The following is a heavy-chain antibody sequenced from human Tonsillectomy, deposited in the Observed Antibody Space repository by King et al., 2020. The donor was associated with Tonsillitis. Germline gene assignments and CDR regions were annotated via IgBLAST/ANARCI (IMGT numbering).Heavy chain of an antibody. Sequence: VQLVESGGGLVQPGGSLRLSCVGSRFIFSSYAMSWVRQAPGKGLEWVSLVSGSGRATYYADSVKGRFTISRDNSRNTLYLQMNSLRAEDTAVYYCATYGSGTHQGSGGGAFYFWGQGEMVTV. CDR2: VSGSGRAT. J-gene: IGHJ3*01. D-gene: IGHD3-10*01. CDR3: ATYGSGTHQGSGGGAFYF. CDR1: RFIFSSYA. V-gene: IGHV3-23*04.